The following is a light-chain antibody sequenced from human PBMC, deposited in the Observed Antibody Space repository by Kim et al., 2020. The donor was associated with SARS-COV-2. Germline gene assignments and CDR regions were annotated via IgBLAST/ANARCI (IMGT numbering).Light chain of an antibody. CDR1: QSVSSY. CDR3: QQRSNWLFT. CDR2: DAS. V-gene: IGKV3-11*01. Sequence: LSPGERATLSCRASQSVSSYLAWYQQKPGQAPRLLIYDASKRATGIPARFSGSGSGTDFTLTISSLEPEDFAVYYCQQRSNWLFTFGPGTKVDIK. J-gene: IGKJ3*01.